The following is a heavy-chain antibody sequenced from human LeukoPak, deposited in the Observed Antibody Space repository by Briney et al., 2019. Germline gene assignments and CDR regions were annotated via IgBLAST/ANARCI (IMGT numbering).Heavy chain of an antibody. Sequence: GGSLRLSCAASGFTFSSYLMSWLRQAPGKGLEWVANIKQDGSEKYYVDSVKGRFTISRDNAKNSLYLQMNSLRAEDTAVYYCARSIAAAGTGYWGQGTLVTVSS. CDR3: ARSIAAAGTGY. CDR1: GFTFSSYL. V-gene: IGHV3-7*01. CDR2: IKQDGSEK. J-gene: IGHJ4*02. D-gene: IGHD6-13*01.